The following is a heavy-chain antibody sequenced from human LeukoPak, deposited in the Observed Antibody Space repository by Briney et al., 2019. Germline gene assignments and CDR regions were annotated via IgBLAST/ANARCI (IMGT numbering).Heavy chain of an antibody. V-gene: IGHV6-1*01. J-gene: IGHJ4*02. Sequence: SQTLSPTCAISGDSVSSNSATWNWIRQSPSRGLEWLGRTYYRSKWYNDYADSVKGRISITPDTSKNQFSLQMNSVSPEDTAVYYCARDRGTWYDKFDYWGQGTLVTVSS. CDR2: TYYRSKWYN. CDR1: GDSVSSNSAT. D-gene: IGHD6-13*01. CDR3: ARDRGTWYDKFDY.